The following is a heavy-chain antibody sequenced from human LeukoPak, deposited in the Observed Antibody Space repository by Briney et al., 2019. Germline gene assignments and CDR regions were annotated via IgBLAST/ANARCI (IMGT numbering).Heavy chain of an antibody. Sequence: GESLKISCEGSGGSFTKFWIGWVRQMPGKGLELMGIIYPADSDTRYSPSFQGQVTISADKSISTAYLQWSSLKASDTAMYYCARSSMVDYYMDVWGKGTTVTISS. CDR2: IYPADSDT. CDR1: GGSFTKFW. V-gene: IGHV5-51*01. CDR3: ARSSMVDYYMDV. D-gene: IGHD3-10*01. J-gene: IGHJ6*03.